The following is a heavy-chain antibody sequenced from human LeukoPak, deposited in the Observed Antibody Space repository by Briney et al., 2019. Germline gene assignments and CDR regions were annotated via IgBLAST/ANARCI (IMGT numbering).Heavy chain of an antibody. CDR3: ARDSLTDYDILTGYYSRGTPDY. J-gene: IGHJ4*02. D-gene: IGHD3-9*01. CDR2: INPNSGGT. Sequence: GASVKVSCKASGYTFTGYYMHWVRQAPGQGLEWMGRINPNSGGTNYAQKFQGRVTMTRDTSISTAYMELSRLRSDDTAVYYCARDSLTDYDILTGYYSRGTPDYWGQGTLVTVSS. V-gene: IGHV1-2*06. CDR1: GYTFTGYY.